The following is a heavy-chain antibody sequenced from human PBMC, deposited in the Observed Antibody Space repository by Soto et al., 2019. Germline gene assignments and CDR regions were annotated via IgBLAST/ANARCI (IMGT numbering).Heavy chain of an antibody. CDR2: IYSGGST. J-gene: IGHJ6*03. CDR3: ARDVYDFWSGLNYYYYYMDV. CDR1: GFTVSSNY. D-gene: IGHD3-3*01. V-gene: IGHV3-66*01. Sequence: EVQLVESGGGLVQPGGSLRLSCAASGFTVSSNYMSWVRQAPGKGLEWVSVIYSGGSTYYADSVKGRFTISRDNSKNTLYLQMNILRAEDTAVYYCARDVYDFWSGLNYYYYYMDVWGKGTTVTVSS.